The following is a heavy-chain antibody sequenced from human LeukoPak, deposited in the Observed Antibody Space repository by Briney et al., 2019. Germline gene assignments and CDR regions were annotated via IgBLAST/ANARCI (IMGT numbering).Heavy chain of an antibody. CDR1: GGTFSSYA. D-gene: IGHD4-11*01. J-gene: IGHJ4*02. V-gene: IGHV1-69*13. Sequence: ASVKASCKASGGTFSSYAISWVRQAPGQGLEWMGGIIPIFGTANYAQKFQGRVTITADESTSTAYMELSSLRSEDTAVYYCATTGNSNHHYFDYWGQGTLVTVSS. CDR3: ATTGNSNHHYFDY. CDR2: IIPIFGTA.